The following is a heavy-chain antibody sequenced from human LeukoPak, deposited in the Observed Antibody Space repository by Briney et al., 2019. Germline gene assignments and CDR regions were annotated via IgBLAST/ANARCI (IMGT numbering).Heavy chain of an antibody. D-gene: IGHD6-19*01. J-gene: IGHJ5*02. CDR1: GFTFSSYG. V-gene: IGHV3-30*18. CDR3: AKDLKQWTTPEDNWFDP. Sequence: GGYLRLSCAASGFTFSSYGMHWVRQAPGKGLEWVAVISYDGSTKYYADSVKGRFTISRDNSKNTLYLQMNSLRAEDTAVYYCAKDLKQWTTPEDNWFDPWGQGTLVTVSS. CDR2: ISYDGSTK.